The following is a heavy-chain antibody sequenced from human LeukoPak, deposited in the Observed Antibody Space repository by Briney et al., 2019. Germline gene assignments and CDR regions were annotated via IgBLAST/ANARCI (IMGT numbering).Heavy chain of an antibody. Sequence: ASVTVSCKASGYTFTSYGISWVRQAPGQGLEWMGWISAYNGNTNYAQKLQGRVTITTDTSTSTAYMELRSLRSDDTAVYYCARDDYYGSGSSFDYWGQGTLVTVSS. CDR3: ARDDYYGSGSSFDY. V-gene: IGHV1-18*01. CDR1: GYTFTSYG. D-gene: IGHD3-10*01. CDR2: ISAYNGNT. J-gene: IGHJ4*02.